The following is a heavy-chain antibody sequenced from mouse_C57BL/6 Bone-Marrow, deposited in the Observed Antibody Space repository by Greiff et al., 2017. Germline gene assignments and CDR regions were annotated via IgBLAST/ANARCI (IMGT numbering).Heavy chain of an antibody. CDR1: GYSITSGYY. CDR2: ISYDGSN. CDR3: AREHYYGSRLSMDY. D-gene: IGHD1-1*01. J-gene: IGHJ4*01. V-gene: IGHV3-6*01. Sequence: EVQLQESGPGLVKPSQSLSLTCYVTGYSITSGYYWNWIRQFPGNKLEWMGYISYDGSNNYNPSLKNRISITRDTSKNQFFLKLNSVTTEDPATYNGAREHYYGSRLSMDYWGQGTSVTVSS.